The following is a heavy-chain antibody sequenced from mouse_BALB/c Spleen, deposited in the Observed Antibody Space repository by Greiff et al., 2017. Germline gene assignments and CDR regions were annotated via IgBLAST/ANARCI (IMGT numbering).Heavy chain of an antibody. D-gene: IGHD4-1*01. V-gene: IGHV1-7*01. Sequence: VKLQESGAELAKPGASVKMSCKASGYTFTSYWMHWVKQRPGQGLEWIGYINPSTGYTEYNQKFKDKATLTADKSSSTAYMQLSSLTSEDSAVYYCAKLTGTKFAYWGQGTLVTVSA. CDR2: INPSTGYT. J-gene: IGHJ3*01. CDR3: AKLTGTKFAY. CDR1: GYTFTSYW.